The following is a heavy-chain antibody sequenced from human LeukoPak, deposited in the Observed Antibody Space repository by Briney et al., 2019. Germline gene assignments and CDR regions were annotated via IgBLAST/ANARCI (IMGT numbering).Heavy chain of an antibody. Sequence: GGSLRLSCAASGFSFSSNVMIWVRQAPGKGLEWVAVIWYGGSNKYYADSVKGRFTISRDNSKNTLYLQMNSLRAEDTAVYYCAKGSSSLDYWGQGTLVTVSS. CDR2: IWYGGSNK. CDR3: AKGSSSLDY. D-gene: IGHD6-6*01. V-gene: IGHV3-30*02. J-gene: IGHJ4*02. CDR1: GFSFSSNV.